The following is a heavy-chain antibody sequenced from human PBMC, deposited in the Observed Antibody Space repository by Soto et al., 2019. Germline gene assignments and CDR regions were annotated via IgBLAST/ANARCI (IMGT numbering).Heavy chain of an antibody. D-gene: IGHD3-10*01. Sequence: AGVSLRVSCAASGFAFSTYAMHWVRQAPGSGLEWVAVIWYEGSNKYYADSVKGRFTISRDNSKNTLYLQMNSLRAEDTAVYYCARDNYGSGKSVDYWGQGTLVTVSS. CDR1: GFAFSTYA. J-gene: IGHJ4*02. CDR2: IWYEGSNK. V-gene: IGHV3-33*01. CDR3: ARDNYGSGKSVDY.